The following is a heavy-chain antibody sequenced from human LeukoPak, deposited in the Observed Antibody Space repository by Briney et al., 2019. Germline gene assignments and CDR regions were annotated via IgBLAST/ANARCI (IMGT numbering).Heavy chain of an antibody. CDR2: ISYDGSNK. Sequence: GGSLRLSCVASGFPFSSYWMTWVRQAPGKGLEWVAVISYDGSNKYYADSVKGRFTISRDNSKNTLYLQMNSLRAEDTAVYYCATDLYGSGSYQAKYWGQGTLVTVSS. J-gene: IGHJ4*02. D-gene: IGHD3-10*01. V-gene: IGHV3-30*03. CDR3: ATDLYGSGSYQAKY. CDR1: GFPFSSYW.